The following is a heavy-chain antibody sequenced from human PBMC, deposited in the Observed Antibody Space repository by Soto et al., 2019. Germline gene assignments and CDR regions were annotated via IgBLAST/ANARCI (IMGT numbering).Heavy chain of an antibody. D-gene: IGHD3-10*01. V-gene: IGHV4-39*01. CDR2: IYYSGST. CDR1: IGSCSSSIDY. J-gene: IGHJ5*01. CDR3: AAGDYSGSGTYYNGWFDS. Sequence: SETLSRTGTVSIGSCSSSIDYWGWILQPPRKGLEWIGSIYYSGSTYYNPSLKSRVTISLDTSKNQFSLRLNSVTAADAALYYCAAGDYSGSGTYYNGWFDSWGQGTLVTVSS.